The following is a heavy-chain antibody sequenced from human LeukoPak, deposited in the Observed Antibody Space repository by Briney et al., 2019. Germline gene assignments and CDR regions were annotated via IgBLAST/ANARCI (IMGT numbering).Heavy chain of an antibody. CDR1: GGSISIYY. J-gene: IGHJ4*02. CDR2: IYTSGST. V-gene: IGHV4-4*07. Sequence: SETLSLTCTVSGGSISIYYWSWIRQPAGKGLEWIGRIYTSGSTNYNPSLKSRVTMSVDTSKNQFSLKLSSVTAADTAVYYCARDLYRTYYDFWSGPGFDYWGQGTLVTVSS. D-gene: IGHD3-3*01. CDR3: ARDLYRTYYDFWSGPGFDY.